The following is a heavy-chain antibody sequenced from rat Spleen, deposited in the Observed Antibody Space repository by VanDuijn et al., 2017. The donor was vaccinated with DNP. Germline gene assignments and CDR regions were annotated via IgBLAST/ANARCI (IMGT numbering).Heavy chain of an antibody. CDR3: ARWITTAHLDH. D-gene: IGHD1-11*01. CDR2: ISPSGGST. V-gene: IGHV5S13*01. Sequence: EVQLVESGGGLVQPGRSLKLSCVASGFSFSKYGMAWVRQAPTKGLEWVAYISPSGGSTYYRDSVKGRFTISRDNAKNTLYLQMDSLRSEDTATYYCARWITTAHLDHWGQGVMVTVSS. J-gene: IGHJ2*01. CDR1: GFSFSKYG.